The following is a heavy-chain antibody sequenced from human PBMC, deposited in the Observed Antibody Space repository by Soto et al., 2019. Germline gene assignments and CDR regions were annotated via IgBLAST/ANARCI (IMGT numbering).Heavy chain of an antibody. V-gene: IGHV1-69*01. D-gene: IGHD6-19*01. CDR3: ARGLFGQQWLVGFDT. Sequence: QVHLVQSGAEVKKPGSSVKVSCKASGGSFSNNIFAWVRQAPGQGLDWMGGTIPMFATAQYAQKLQGRVTITADESTSTVYMDLTSLTSDDTAVYYCARGLFGQQWLVGFDTWGQGTLVTVSS. CDR1: GGSFSNNI. J-gene: IGHJ4*02. CDR2: TIPMFATA.